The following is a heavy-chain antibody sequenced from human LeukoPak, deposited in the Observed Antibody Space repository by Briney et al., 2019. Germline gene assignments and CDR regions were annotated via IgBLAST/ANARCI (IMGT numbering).Heavy chain of an antibody. CDR2: IRGSGGST. CDR3: AKLYGDYAPTIYYFDY. J-gene: IGHJ4*02. CDR1: GFTFNSCW. Sequence: GGSLRLSCVVSGFTFNSCWMNWVRQAPGKGLEWVSAIRGSGGSTYYADSVKGRFTISRDNSKNTLYLQMNSLRAEDTAVYYCAKLYGDYAPTIYYFDYWGQGTLVTVSS. V-gene: IGHV3-23*01. D-gene: IGHD4-17*01.